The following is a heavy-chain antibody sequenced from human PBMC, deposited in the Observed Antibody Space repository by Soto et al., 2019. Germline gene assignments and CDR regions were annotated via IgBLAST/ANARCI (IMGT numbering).Heavy chain of an antibody. CDR2: IIPIFGTA. CDR1: GGTFSSYA. J-gene: IGHJ6*02. CDR3: ARIAAAGTFTPYYYYGMDV. Sequence: SVKVSCKASGGTFSSYAISWVRQAPGQGLEWMGGIIPIFGTANYAQKFQGRVTITADESTSTAYMELSSLRSEDTAVYYCARIAAAGTFTPYYYYGMDVWGQGTTVTVSS. D-gene: IGHD6-13*01. V-gene: IGHV1-69*13.